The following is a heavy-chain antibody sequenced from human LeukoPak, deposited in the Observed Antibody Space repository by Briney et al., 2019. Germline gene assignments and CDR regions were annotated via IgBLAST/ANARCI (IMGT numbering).Heavy chain of an antibody. CDR3: TTLFISPIAADY. J-gene: IGHJ4*02. D-gene: IGHD2-21*01. CDR2: VNPTSGVT. V-gene: IGHV1-2*02. CDR1: GYNFTDFY. Sequence: ASVKVSCKTSGYNFTDFYLHWVRQAPGQGPEWLGWVNPTSGVTKYAQKFEGRVVLSRDASIDTVYMEMRSLRHDDTAVYYCTTLFISPIAADYWGQGTLVIVS.